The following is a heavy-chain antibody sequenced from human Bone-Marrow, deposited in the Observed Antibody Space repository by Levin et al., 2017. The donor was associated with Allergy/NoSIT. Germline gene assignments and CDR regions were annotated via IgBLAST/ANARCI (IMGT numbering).Heavy chain of an antibody. D-gene: IGHD4-17*01. CDR1: GGSVSSGSYY. J-gene: IGHJ4*02. Sequence: SETLSLTCTVSGGSVSSGSYYWSWIRQPPGKGLEWIGYIYYTGSTNYNPSLKSRVTISGDTSKNQFSLKLTSVTAADTAVYYCARYTGYYGDTDYWGQGTLVTVSS. CDR3: ARYTGYYGDTDY. V-gene: IGHV4-61*01. CDR2: IYYTGST.